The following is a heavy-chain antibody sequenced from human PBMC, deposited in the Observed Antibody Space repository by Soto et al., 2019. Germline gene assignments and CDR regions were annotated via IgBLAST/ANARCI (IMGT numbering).Heavy chain of an antibody. J-gene: IGHJ3*02. Sequence: GESLKISCKGSGDTFTSHWIAWVRQMPGKGLELMGLIYPADSDTRYSPSFEGQVTISVGKSISTAYLRWSSLRASDTAMYYCVRPQAKELGTIRGAFDIWGQGTKVTVSS. CDR1: GDTFTSHW. D-gene: IGHD3-10*01. CDR2: IYPADSDT. V-gene: IGHV5-51*01. CDR3: VRPQAKELGTIRGAFDI.